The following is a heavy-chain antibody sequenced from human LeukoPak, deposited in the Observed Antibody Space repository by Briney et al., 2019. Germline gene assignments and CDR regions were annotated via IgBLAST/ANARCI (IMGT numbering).Heavy chain of an antibody. J-gene: IGHJ4*02. CDR3: AREVGGYYDILTGYYTADQYYFDY. D-gene: IGHD3-9*01. CDR2: IYTSGST. Sequence: SETLSLTCTVSGGSISSYYWSWIRQPAAKGLEWIGRIYTSGSTNYNPSLKGRVTMSVDTSKNQFSLKLSSVTAADTAVYYCAREVGGYYDILTGYYTADQYYFDYWGQGTLVTVSS. V-gene: IGHV4-4*07. CDR1: GGSISSYY.